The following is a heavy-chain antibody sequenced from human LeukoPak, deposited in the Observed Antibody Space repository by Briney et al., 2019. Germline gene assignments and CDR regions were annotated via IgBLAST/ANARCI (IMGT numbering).Heavy chain of an antibody. CDR1: GGSISSYY. V-gene: IGHV4-4*07. CDR2: IYTSGST. D-gene: IGHD2-2*01. J-gene: IGHJ6*02. Sequence: ASETLSLTCAVSGGSISSYYWSWIRQPAGKGLEWIGRIYTSGSTNYNPSLKSRVTMSVDTSKNQFSLKLSSVTAADTAVYYCARDPTRYCSRTRCLKYYYYYGMDVWGQGTTVTVSS. CDR3: ARDPTRYCSRTRCLKYYYYYGMDV.